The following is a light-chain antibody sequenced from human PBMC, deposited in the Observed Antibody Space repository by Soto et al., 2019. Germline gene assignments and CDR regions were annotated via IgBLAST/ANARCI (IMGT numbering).Light chain of an antibody. CDR3: SSFTSILGL. Sequence: QSALTQPASVSGSPGQSITISCTGAVSEVAGYTYVSWYQQHPGKGPKVIIYDVSNRPSGASNRFSGSKSGTTASLTISGLQAEDEADYYCSSFTSILGLFGGGTKVTVL. J-gene: IGLJ2*01. CDR1: VSEVAGYTY. V-gene: IGLV2-14*03. CDR2: DVS.